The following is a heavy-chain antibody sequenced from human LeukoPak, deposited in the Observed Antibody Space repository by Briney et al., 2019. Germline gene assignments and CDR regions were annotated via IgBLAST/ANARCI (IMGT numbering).Heavy chain of an antibody. CDR3: ARHRLGSYSRNHAFDI. CDR2: MNPNSGNT. Sequence: ASVKVSCKASGYTFTSYDINWVRQATGQGLEWMGWMNPNSGNTGYAQKFQGRVTMTRNTSISTAYMELSSLRSEDTAVYYCARHRLGSYSRNHAFDIWGQGTMVTVSS. V-gene: IGHV1-8*01. CDR1: GYTFTSYD. J-gene: IGHJ3*02. D-gene: IGHD1-26*01.